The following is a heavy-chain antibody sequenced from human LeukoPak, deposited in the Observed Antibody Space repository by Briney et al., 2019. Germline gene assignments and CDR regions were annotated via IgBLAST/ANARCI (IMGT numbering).Heavy chain of an antibody. CDR2: INPNSGGT. D-gene: IGHD5-18*01. V-gene: IGHV1-2*02. CDR3: AFGINVDTAMVGWFDP. J-gene: IGHJ5*02. CDR1: GYTFTGYY. Sequence: ASVKVSCKASGYTFTGYYMHWVRQAPGQGLEGMGWINPNSGGTNYAQKFQGRVTMTRDTSISTAYMELRRLRSDDTAVYYCAFGINVDTAMVGWFDPWGQGTLVTVSS.